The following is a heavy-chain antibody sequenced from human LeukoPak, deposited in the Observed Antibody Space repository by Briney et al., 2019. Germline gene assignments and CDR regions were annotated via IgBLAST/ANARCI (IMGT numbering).Heavy chain of an antibody. CDR1: GFTFSSYA. J-gene: IGHJ4*02. Sequence: PGRSLRLSCAASGFTFSSYAMHWVRQAPGKGLEWVAVISYDGSNKYYADSVKGRFTISRDNSKDTLSLQMNSLRAEDTAVYYCAKESPYCHGTDCRIYYFDSWGQGILVTVSS. D-gene: IGHD2-15*01. CDR2: ISYDGSNK. CDR3: AKESPYCHGTDCRIYYFDS. V-gene: IGHV3-30-3*01.